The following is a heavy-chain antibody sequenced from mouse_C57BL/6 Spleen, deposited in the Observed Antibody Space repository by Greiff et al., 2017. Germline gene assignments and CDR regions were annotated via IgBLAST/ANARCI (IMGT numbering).Heavy chain of an antibody. J-gene: IGHJ4*01. CDR3: ARSYYGNYDAMDD. V-gene: IGHV1-20*01. CDR2: INPYNGDT. D-gene: IGHD2-1*01. CDR1: GYSFTGYF. Sequence: EVQLQQSGPELVKPGDSVKISCKASGYSFTGYFMNWVMQSHGKSLEWIGRINPYNGDTFYNQKFKGKATLTVDKSSSTAHMELRSLTSEDSAVYYCARSYYGNYDAMDDWGQGTSVTVSS.